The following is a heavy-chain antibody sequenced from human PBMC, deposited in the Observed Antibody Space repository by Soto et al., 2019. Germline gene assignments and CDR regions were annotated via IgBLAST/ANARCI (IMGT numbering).Heavy chain of an antibody. Sequence: QVQLVESGGGVVQPGRSLRLSCAASGFTFSSYAMHWVRQAPGKGLEWVAVISYDGSNKYYADSVKGRFTISRDNSKNTLYLQMNSLRAEDTAVYYCARDDRYDYVSGSYRLRHYYYYGMDVWGQGTTVTVSS. J-gene: IGHJ6*02. V-gene: IGHV3-30-3*01. D-gene: IGHD3-16*02. CDR1: GFTFSSYA. CDR2: ISYDGSNK. CDR3: ARDDRYDYVSGSYRLRHYYYYGMDV.